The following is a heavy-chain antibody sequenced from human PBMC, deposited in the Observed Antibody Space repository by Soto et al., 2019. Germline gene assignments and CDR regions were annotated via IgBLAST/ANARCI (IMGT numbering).Heavy chain of an antibody. CDR3: AREPLRRYFDY. V-gene: IGHV3-11*06. CDR1: GFTLSDYY. J-gene: IGHJ4*02. D-gene: IGHD4-17*01. CDR2: VSGSSTYT. Sequence: GGSLRLSCAASGFTLSDYYMSWIRQAPGKGLEWVSSVSGSSTYTNYADSVKGRFIISRDNAKNSLYPQMNSLRTDDTAVYYCAREPLRRYFDYWGQGTLVTVSS.